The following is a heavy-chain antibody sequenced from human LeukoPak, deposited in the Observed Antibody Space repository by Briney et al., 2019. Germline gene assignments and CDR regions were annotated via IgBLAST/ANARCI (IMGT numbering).Heavy chain of an antibody. Sequence: GGSLRLSCAASGFTFSSYAMNWVRQAPGKGLEWVSAISGSGGSTYYADSVKGRFTISRDNSKNTLYLQMNSLRAEDTAVYYCAKDGYGGYVPHDYWGQGTLVTVSS. CDR3: AKDGYGGYVPHDY. J-gene: IGHJ4*02. D-gene: IGHD5-12*01. CDR1: GFTFSSYA. CDR2: ISGSGGST. V-gene: IGHV3-23*01.